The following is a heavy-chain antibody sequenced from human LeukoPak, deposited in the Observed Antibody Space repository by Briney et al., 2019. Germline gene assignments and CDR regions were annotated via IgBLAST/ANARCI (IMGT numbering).Heavy chain of an antibody. CDR3: AKDYGDYFHDWFDP. J-gene: IGHJ5*02. CDR2: ISAYNGNT. Sequence: ASVKVSCKASGYTFTSYGISWVRQAPGQGLEWMGWISAYNGNTNYAQKLQGRVTMTTDTSTNTGYMELRSLRSDDTAVYYCAKDYGDYFHDWFDPWGQGTLVTVSS. CDR1: GYTFTSYG. D-gene: IGHD4-17*01. V-gene: IGHV1-18*01.